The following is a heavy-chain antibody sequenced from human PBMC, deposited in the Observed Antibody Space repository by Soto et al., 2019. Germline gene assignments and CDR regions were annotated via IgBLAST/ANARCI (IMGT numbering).Heavy chain of an antibody. CDR2: IYYGGNT. CDR3: ARDRYTTGWYYFDP. CDR1: GGSMGSYY. D-gene: IGHD6-19*01. J-gene: IGHJ5*02. Sequence: PSETLSLTCTVSGGSMGSYYWSWIRQPPGKGLEWIGYIYYGGNTNYNPSLKSRVTISLDTSKNQFSLKLSSVTAADTAVYYCARDRYTTGWYYFDPWGQGTLVTVSS. V-gene: IGHV4-59*01.